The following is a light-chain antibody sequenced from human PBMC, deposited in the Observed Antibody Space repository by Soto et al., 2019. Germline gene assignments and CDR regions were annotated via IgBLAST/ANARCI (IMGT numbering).Light chain of an antibody. CDR2: GAS. V-gene: IGKV3-15*01. CDR1: QSVSSN. J-gene: IGKJ1*01. Sequence: EIVMTQSPASLSVSPGERVTLSCRASQSVSSNLAWYQQKPGQAPRLLIYGASTGATGIPVRFSGSGSGTEFTLTISSLQSEDFAVYYCQQYDNWPSTFGQGTKVEVK. CDR3: QQYDNWPST.